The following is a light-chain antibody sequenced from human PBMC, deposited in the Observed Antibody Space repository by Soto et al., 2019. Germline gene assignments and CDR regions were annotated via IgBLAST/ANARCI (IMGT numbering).Light chain of an antibody. V-gene: IGLV2-14*01. CDR3: SSYTSSSTQV. CDR2: DVR. CDR1: SSDVGGYNY. Sequence: QSALTQPASVSGSPGQSITISCTGTSSDVGGYNYVSWYQQHPGKAPKLMIYDVRKRPSGVSNRFSGSKSGNTASLTIAGLQDEDEAYYYCSSYTSSSTQVFGSGTQLTVL. J-gene: IGLJ6*01.